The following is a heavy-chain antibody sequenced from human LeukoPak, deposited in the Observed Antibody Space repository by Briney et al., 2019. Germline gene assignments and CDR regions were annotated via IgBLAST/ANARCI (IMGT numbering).Heavy chain of an antibody. D-gene: IGHD3-9*01. CDR1: GYTFTSYD. Sequence: ASVKVSCKASGYTFTSYDINWVRQAPGKGLEWMGGFDPEDGETIYAQKFQGRVTMTEDTSTDTAYMELSSLRSEDTAVYYCATGDFDWLLLFDYWGQGTLVTVSS. CDR2: FDPEDGET. V-gene: IGHV1-24*01. CDR3: ATGDFDWLLLFDY. J-gene: IGHJ4*02.